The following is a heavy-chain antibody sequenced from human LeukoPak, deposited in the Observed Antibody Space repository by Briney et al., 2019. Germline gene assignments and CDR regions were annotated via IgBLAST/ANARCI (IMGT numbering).Heavy chain of an antibody. J-gene: IGHJ4*02. CDR1: GGSIRSYY. V-gene: IGHV4-4*07. D-gene: IGHD4-17*01. Sequence: PSETLSLTCTVSGGSIRSYYWSWIRQPAGKGLEWIGRIYSSGSTNYNPSLKSRVTMSVDTSKNQFSLKLSSVTAADTAVYYCARDSIYGETADYWGQGTLVTVSS. CDR3: ARDSIYGETADY. CDR2: IYSSGST.